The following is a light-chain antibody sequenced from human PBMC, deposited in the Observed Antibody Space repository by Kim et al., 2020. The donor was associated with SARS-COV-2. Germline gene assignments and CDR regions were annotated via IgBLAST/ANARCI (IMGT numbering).Light chain of an antibody. Sequence: QSVLTQPPSVSGAPGQRVTISCTGSSSNIGAGYDVHWYQHLPGTAPKVLIYGNTNRPSGVPDRFSGSKSGTSASLAITGLQAEDEADYYCHSYDSSMRGSMFGGGTKLTVL. CDR1: SSNIGAGYD. CDR2: GNT. J-gene: IGLJ3*02. CDR3: HSYDSSMRGSM. V-gene: IGLV1-40*01.